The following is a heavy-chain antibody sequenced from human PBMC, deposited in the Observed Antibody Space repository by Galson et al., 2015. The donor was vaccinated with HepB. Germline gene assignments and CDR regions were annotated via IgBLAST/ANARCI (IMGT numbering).Heavy chain of an antibody. CDR3: ARDDGGTLEY. J-gene: IGHJ4*02. CDR1: GFIFNIYA. V-gene: IGHV3-30*04. D-gene: IGHD3-10*01. Sequence: SLRLSCAASGFIFNIYAMQWVRQAPGKGLECVSVISFDGVHRNYGDSVKGRFSISRDNSMDTIYLDMHSLSPEDTAVYYCARDDGGTLEYWGQGAQVTVSS. CDR2: ISFDGVHR.